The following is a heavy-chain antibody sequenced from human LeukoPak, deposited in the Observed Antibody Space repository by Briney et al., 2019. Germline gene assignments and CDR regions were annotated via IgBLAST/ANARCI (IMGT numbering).Heavy chain of an antibody. CDR2: IRYDGSNK. J-gene: IGHJ3*02. D-gene: IGHD2-2*01. CDR3: AKDLVPCSTSCRDI. V-gene: IGHV3-30*02. Sequence: GGSLRLSCAASGFTVSSNYMSWVRQAPGKGLEWVAFIRYDGSNKYYADSVKGRFTISRDNSKNTLYLQMNSLRAEDTAVYYCAKDLVPCSTSCRDIWGQGTMVTVSS. CDR1: GFTVSSNY.